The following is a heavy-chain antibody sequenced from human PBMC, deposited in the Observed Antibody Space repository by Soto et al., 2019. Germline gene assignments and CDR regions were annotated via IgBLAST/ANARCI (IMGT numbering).Heavy chain of an antibody. D-gene: IGHD3-22*01. V-gene: IGHV4-30-4*07. CDR2: IYYSGST. CDR3: ASRIDHDSSGSYFDY. J-gene: IGHJ4*02. CDR1: GSSISSGGYS. Sequence: SETLSLTCAVSGSSISSGGYSWSWIRQPPGKGLEWIGYIYYSGSTNYNPSLKSRVTISVDTSKNQFSLKLNSVTAADSAVYYCASRIDHDSSGSYFDYWGQGTLVTVS.